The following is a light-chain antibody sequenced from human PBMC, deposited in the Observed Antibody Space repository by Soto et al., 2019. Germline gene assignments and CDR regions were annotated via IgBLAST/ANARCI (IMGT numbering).Light chain of an antibody. CDR1: QNVNSN. V-gene: IGKV3-15*01. Sequence: EILMTQSPATLSVSPGGIVTLSCRARQNVNSNLAWYQQKPGQAPRLLIYGASTRATGVSARFSGSGTGTEFSLTISSLQSEDFAVYYCQQYNNWWTFGQGTRVEI. CDR3: QQYNNWWT. J-gene: IGKJ1*01. CDR2: GAS.